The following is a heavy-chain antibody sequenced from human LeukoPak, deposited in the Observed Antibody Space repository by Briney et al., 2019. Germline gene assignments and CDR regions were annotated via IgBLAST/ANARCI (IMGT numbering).Heavy chain of an antibody. CDR2: IWYDGSNK. V-gene: IGHV3-33*08. D-gene: IGHD6-19*01. Sequence: PGGSLRLSCAASGFTFSSYAMHWVRQAPGKGLEWVAVIWYDGSNKYYADSVKGRFTISRDNSKNTLYLQMNSLRAEDTAVYYCARTTGYSSGWYGGYFDYWGQGTLVTVSS. J-gene: IGHJ4*02. CDR3: ARTTGYSSGWYGGYFDY. CDR1: GFTFSSYA.